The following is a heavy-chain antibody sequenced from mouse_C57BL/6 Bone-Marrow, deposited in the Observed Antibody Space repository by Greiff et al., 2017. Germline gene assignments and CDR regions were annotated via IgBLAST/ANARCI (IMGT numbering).Heavy chain of an antibody. CDR3: ARVGYDGYFDV. CDR2: INPNNGGY. J-gene: IGHJ1*03. CDR1: GYTFTDYY. V-gene: IGHV1-26*01. Sequence: EVQLQQSGPELVKPGASVKISCTASGYTFTDYYMNWVKQSHGKSLEWIGDINPNNGGYSYNQNFKGKAPLTVDTSSSTAYMELRSLTSEDSAVYYCARVGYDGYFDVWGTGTTVTVSS. D-gene: IGHD2-14*01.